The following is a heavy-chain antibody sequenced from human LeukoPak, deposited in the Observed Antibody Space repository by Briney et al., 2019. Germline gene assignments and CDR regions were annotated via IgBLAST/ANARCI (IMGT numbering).Heavy chain of an antibody. CDR1: GYTFTGYF. V-gene: IGHV1-2*02. CDR2: INPNSGGT. D-gene: IGHD7-27*01. CDR3: ARDENWGPDY. Sequence: ASVKVSCKASGYTFTGYFMHWVRQAPGQGLEWMGWINPNSGGTNYAQKFQGRVTMTRDTSISTVYMELSSLRSDDTAVYYCARDENWGPDYWGQGTLVTVSS. J-gene: IGHJ4*02.